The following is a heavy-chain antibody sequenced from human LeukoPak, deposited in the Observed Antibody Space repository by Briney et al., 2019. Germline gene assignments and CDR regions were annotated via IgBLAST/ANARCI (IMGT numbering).Heavy chain of an antibody. CDR2: ISSSGSTI. J-gene: IGHJ5*02. CDR3: ARDDYYGSGSPDSRFDP. Sequence: GGSLRLSCAASGFTFSDYYMSWIRQAPGQGLEWVSYISSSGSTIYYADSVKGRFTISRDNAKNSLYLQMNSLRAEDTAVYYCARDDYYGSGSPDSRFDPWGQGTLVTVSS. CDR1: GFTFSDYY. V-gene: IGHV3-11*01. D-gene: IGHD3-10*01.